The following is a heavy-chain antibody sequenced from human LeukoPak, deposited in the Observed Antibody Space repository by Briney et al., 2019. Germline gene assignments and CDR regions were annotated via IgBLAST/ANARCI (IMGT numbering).Heavy chain of an antibody. CDR2: SRTGLTIT. CDR3: AKDLHYGSGSYYFDY. CDR1: GFTLSSYT. J-gene: IGHJ4*02. D-gene: IGHD3-10*01. V-gene: IGHV3-23*01. Sequence: GGSLRLSCAASGFTLSSYTMIWVRQAPGKGLEWVSSSRTGLTITDYADSVKGRFTMSRDNSKNTLYLQMNSLRAEDTAVYHCAKDLHYGSGSYYFDYWGQGTLVTVSS.